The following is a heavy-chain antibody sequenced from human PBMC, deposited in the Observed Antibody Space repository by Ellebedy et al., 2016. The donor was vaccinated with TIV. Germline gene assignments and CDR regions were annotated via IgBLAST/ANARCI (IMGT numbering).Heavy chain of an antibody. CDR3: AKEWDTIVVALGTTPVTG. CDR1: GFIFTNYA. J-gene: IGHJ4*02. Sequence: PGGSLRLSCVASGFIFTNYAMSWVRQAPGKGLEWVSGIDGSSGTNTYYADSVKGRFTISRDNSKNTLFLQMISLRAEDTAVYYCAKEWDTIVVALGTTPVTGWGQGTLVTVSS. D-gene: IGHD2-15*01. CDR2: IDGSSGTNT. V-gene: IGHV3-23*01.